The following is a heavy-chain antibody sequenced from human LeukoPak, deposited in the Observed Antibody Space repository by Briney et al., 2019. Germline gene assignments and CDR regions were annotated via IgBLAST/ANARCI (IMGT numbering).Heavy chain of an antibody. CDR3: ARDGPLGGGKFDP. D-gene: IGHD3-16*01. V-gene: IGHV1-46*01. CDR1: GYTFTSYY. CDR2: INPSGGST. J-gene: IGHJ5*02. Sequence: ASVKVSCKACGYTFTSYYMHWVRQAPGQGLEWMGIINPSGGSTSYAQKFQGRVTMTRDTSTSTVYMELSSLRSEDTAVYYCARDGPLGGGKFDPWGQGTLVTVSS.